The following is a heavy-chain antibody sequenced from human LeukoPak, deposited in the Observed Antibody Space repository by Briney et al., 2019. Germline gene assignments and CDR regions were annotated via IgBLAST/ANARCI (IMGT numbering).Heavy chain of an antibody. J-gene: IGHJ3*02. D-gene: IGHD4-23*01. CDR2: ITDRGGDT. V-gene: IGHV3-23*01. Sequence: GGSLRLSCAPSGFTFSIYAMSWVRQPPGKGLEWVLTITDRGGDTYYADSVKGRLTLSRVNSEHTLYLQMNSLRAEDTAVYYCAKDRDDYGGNGDTFDIWGQGTMVTVSS. CDR3: AKDRDDYGGNGDTFDI. CDR1: GFTFSIYA.